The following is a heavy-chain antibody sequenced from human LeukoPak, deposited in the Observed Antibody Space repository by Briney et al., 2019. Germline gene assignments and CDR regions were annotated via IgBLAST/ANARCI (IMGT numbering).Heavy chain of an antibody. CDR1: GDTFSRYA. V-gene: IGHV1-69*13. D-gene: IGHD3-16*01. CDR2: IIPVLSTA. CDR3: ATTGGDIYYYYMDV. Sequence: PWASVKVSCKASGDTFSRYAISWVRQAPGQGLEWMGGIIPVLSTANYAQKFQDRVTITADESTSTTYMELSSLKSEDTAVYYCATTGGDIYYYYMDVWGKGTTVTISS. J-gene: IGHJ6*03.